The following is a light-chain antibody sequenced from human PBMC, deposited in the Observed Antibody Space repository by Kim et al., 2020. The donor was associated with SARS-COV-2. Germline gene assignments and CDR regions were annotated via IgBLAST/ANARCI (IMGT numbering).Light chain of an antibody. CDR1: NIGTKS. CDR2: WDS. Sequence: SYELTQPPSVSVALGQTARITCGGNNIGTKSVHWYQQKPGQAPVQVIYWDSNRPSGIPERFSGSNSGDTATLTISRAEAGDEADYYCQVWDSSTASVVYG. V-gene: IGLV3-9*01. CDR3: QVWDSSTASVV. J-gene: IGLJ2*01.